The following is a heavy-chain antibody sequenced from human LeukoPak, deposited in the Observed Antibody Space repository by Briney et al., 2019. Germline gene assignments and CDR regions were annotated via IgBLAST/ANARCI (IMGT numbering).Heavy chain of an antibody. Sequence: PSETLSLTCAVYGGSFSGYYWSWIRQPPGKGLEWIGEINHSGSTNYNPSLKSRVTISVDTSKNQFSLKLSSVTAADTAVYYCARGDGLGDYSYCPGGFCDYWGQGTLVTVSS. CDR3: ARGDGLGDYSYCPGGFCDY. J-gene: IGHJ4*02. V-gene: IGHV4-34*01. CDR2: INHSGST. D-gene: IGHD4-17*01. CDR1: GGSFSGYY.